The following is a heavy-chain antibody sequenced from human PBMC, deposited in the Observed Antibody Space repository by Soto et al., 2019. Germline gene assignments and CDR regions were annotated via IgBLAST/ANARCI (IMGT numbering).Heavy chain of an antibody. J-gene: IGHJ4*02. CDR2: FESGGSI. V-gene: IGHV3-53*01. D-gene: IGHD3-3*02. CDR1: GFSVRTNY. CDR3: ARAGVTPHFFDY. Sequence: GGSLRLSCAASGFSVRTNYMSWVRQAPGKGLDWVSVFESGGSIYYADSVKGRFIISRDYAKNTVDLQMNSLRVEDTAVYYCARAGVTPHFFDYWGQGTLVTVSS.